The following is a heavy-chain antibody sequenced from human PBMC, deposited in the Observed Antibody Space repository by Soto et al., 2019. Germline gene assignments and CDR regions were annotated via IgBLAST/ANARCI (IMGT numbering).Heavy chain of an antibody. Sequence: SETLSLTCAVYGGSFRGYYWSWIRQPPGKGLEWIGEVNDRGSTFDNPSLKSSVTISIDTSKNQFSLKLSSVTAADTAVYYCARGRGKCSRSSCFPPLYYCYYGMDDWGRGTTVTVSS. CDR2: VNDRGST. J-gene: IGHJ6*02. V-gene: IGHV4-34*01. CDR3: ARGRGKCSRSSCFPPLYYCYYGMDD. CDR1: GGSFRGYY. D-gene: IGHD2-2*01.